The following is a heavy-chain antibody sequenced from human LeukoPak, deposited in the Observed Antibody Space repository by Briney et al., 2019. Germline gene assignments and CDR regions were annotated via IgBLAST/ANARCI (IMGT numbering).Heavy chain of an antibody. CDR1: GGSFSGYY. CDR3: ARLSGSYPVGLMDY. D-gene: IGHD1-26*01. CDR2: INHSGST. V-gene: IGHV4-34*01. Sequence: PSETLSLTCAVYGGSFSGYYWSWIRQPPGKGLEWIGEINHSGSTNYNPSLKSRVTISVDTSKNQFSLKLSSVTAADTAVYYCARLSGSYPVGLMDYWGQGTLVTVSS. J-gene: IGHJ4*02.